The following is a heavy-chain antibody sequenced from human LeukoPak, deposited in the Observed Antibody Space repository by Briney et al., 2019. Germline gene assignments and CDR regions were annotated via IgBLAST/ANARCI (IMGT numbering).Heavy chain of an antibody. Sequence: ASVKVSCKASGYTFTSYGISWVRQAPGQGLEWMGWISAYNGNTNYAQKLQGRVTMTTDTSTSTAYMELRSLRSDDTAVYYCARVYFSGYSSSSLYYWGQGTLVTVSS. CDR3: ARVYFSGYSSSSLYY. CDR1: GYTFTSYG. CDR2: ISAYNGNT. J-gene: IGHJ4*02. D-gene: IGHD6-6*01. V-gene: IGHV1-18*01.